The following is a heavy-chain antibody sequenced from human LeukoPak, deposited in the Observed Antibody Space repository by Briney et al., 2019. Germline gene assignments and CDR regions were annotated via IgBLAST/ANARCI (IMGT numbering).Heavy chain of an antibody. CDR3: ARHPDRLRWLAWFDP. V-gene: IGHV4-39*01. D-gene: IGHD2-2*01. CDR1: GGSSSSNRYY. CDR2: IYYSGST. Sequence: PSETLSLTCTVSGGSSSSNRYYWGWIRQPPGKGLEWIGSIYYSGSTYYNPSLKSRVTISVDTSKNQFSLRLSSVTAADTAVYYCARHPDRLRWLAWFDPWGQGTLVTVSS. J-gene: IGHJ5*02.